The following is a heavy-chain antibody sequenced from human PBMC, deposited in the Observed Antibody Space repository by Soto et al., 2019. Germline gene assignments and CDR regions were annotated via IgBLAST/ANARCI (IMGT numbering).Heavy chain of an antibody. J-gene: IGHJ4*02. CDR3: ARGRYGDY. CDR2: ISAHNGNT. V-gene: IGHV1-18*01. D-gene: IGHD1-1*01. CDR1: GYTFTSYG. Sequence: QVHLVRSGAELKKPGASVKVSCKASGYTFTSYGITWVRQAPGQGLEWMGWISAHNGNTDYAQKLQGRVIVTRDTSTSTAYMELRSMRSDVTAVYYCARGRYGDYWGQGALVTVSS.